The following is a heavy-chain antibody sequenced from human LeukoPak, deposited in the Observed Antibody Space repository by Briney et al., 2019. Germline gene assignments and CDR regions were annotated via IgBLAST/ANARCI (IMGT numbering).Heavy chain of an antibody. CDR1: GGSISSGGYY. CDR2: IYYSGST. V-gene: IGHV4-31*03. Sequence: SQTLSLICTVSGGSISSGGYYWSWIRQHPGKGLEWIGYIYYSGSTYYHPSLKSRVTISVDTSNNQFSMGLASVTAADTAVYYCAREERLRGTDWFPSWGQGTLVTVSS. J-gene: IGHJ5*01. CDR3: AREERLRGTDWFPS. D-gene: IGHD4-17*01.